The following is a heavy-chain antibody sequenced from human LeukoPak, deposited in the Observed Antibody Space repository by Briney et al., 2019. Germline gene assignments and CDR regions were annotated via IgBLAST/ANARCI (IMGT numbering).Heavy chain of an antibody. J-gene: IGHJ4*02. V-gene: IGHV1-46*01. CDR3: ARVRRGYDPFDY. D-gene: IGHD3-22*01. CDR1: GYTFTSYY. CDR2: INPSGGST. Sequence: GASVKVSCKASGYTFTSYYMHWVRQAPGQGLEWMGIINPSGGSTSYAQKFQGRVTMARDTSTSTVYMELSSLRSEDTAVYYCARVRRGYDPFDYWGQGTLVTVSS.